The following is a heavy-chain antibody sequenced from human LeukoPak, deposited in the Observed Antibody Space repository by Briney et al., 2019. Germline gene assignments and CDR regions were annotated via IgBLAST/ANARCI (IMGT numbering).Heavy chain of an antibody. CDR2: IYHSGST. D-gene: IGHD2-2*01. CDR1: GYSISSGYY. J-gene: IGHJ4*02. CDR3: AVFCTSTICFEAEVY. Sequence: PSETLSLTCTVSGYSISSGYYWGWIRQPPGKGLEWIGSIYHSGSTFDNPSLKSRVIISVDTSKNQFSLKLSSVTAADTAVYYCAVFCTSTICFEAEVYWGQGTLVTVSS. V-gene: IGHV4-38-2*02.